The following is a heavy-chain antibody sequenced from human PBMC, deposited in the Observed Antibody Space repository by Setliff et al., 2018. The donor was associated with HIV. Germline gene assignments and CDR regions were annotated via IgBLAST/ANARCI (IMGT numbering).Heavy chain of an antibody. CDR1: RRTFDSHT. V-gene: IGHV1-69*02. CDR2: IIPILGVA. CDR3: VRGVQSPPHYSYYYMDV. Sequence: VASVKVSCKASRRTFDSHTINWVRQAPGQGLDWMGRIIPILGVANYAQRFQGKVTITADKSTSTAYMELTSLRFDDTAMYYCVRGVQSPPHYSYYYMDVWGEGTMVTVSS. D-gene: IGHD3-3*01. J-gene: IGHJ6*03.